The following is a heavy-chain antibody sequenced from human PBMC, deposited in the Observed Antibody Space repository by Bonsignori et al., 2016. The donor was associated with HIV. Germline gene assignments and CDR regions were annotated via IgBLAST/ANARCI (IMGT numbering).Heavy chain of an antibody. CDR1: GDSIRYTNYY. CDR2: SIIVGRP. J-gene: IGHJ4*02. CDR3: ARRPGGKAERRAGATSTR. Sequence: LVKPSETLSLTCTVSGDSIRYTNYYWGWVRHAPRGRGWSGWEVSIIVGRPTTTRPSRVGSPIFVDTSTNEISLKLKSLTAADTGVYYCARRPGGKAERRAGATSTRWGQGTHVTVSS. D-gene: IGHD1-1*01. V-gene: IGHV4-39*01.